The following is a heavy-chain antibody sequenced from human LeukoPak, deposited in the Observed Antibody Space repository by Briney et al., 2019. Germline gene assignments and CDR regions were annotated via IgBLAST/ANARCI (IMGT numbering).Heavy chain of an antibody. J-gene: IGHJ6*02. CDR3: GRTYDSSGLYYYYYGMDV. CDR2: ISSSGSTI. Sequence: GGSLRLSCAAPGFTFSDYYMSWIRQAPGKGLEWVSYISSSGSTIYYADSVKGRFTISRDNAKNSLYLQMNSLRAEDTAVYYCGRTYDSSGLYYYYYGMDVWGQGTTVTVSS. CDR1: GFTFSDYY. D-gene: IGHD3-22*01. V-gene: IGHV3-11*01.